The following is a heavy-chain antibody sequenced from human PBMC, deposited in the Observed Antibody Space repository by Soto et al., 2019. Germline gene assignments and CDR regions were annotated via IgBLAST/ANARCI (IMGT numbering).Heavy chain of an antibody. J-gene: IGHJ4*02. CDR1: GFTFSNAW. V-gene: IGHV3-15*01. CDR2: IKSKTDGGTT. Sequence: GGSLRLSCAASGFTFSNAWMSWVRQAPGKGLEWVGRIKSKTDGGTTDYAAPVKGRFTISREDSKNTLYLQMNSLKTEDTAVYYCTPEVTFGGVIVLGPPYYFDYWGQGTLVTVSS. D-gene: IGHD3-16*02. CDR3: TPEVTFGGVIVLGPPYYFDY.